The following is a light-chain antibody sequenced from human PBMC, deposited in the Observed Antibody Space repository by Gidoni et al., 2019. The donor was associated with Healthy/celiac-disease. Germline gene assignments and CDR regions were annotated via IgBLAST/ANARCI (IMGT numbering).Light chain of an antibody. CDR1: QSVSSCY. CDR3: QQYGSSPWT. CDR2: GAS. J-gene: IGKJ1*01. Sequence: EIVLTQYPGTLSLSPGDRDTLSCSASQSVSSCYLCLYQQKPGQAPRLLIYGASSRATGIPDRFSGSSSGTDFTLTISRLEPDDFALYYFQQYGSSPWTFGQGTKVEIK. V-gene: IGKV3-20*01.